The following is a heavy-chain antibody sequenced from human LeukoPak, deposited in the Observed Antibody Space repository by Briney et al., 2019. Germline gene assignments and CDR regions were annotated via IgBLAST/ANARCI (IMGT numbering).Heavy chain of an antibody. CDR3: ATRGVIVVVTAIRDY. J-gene: IGHJ4*02. D-gene: IGHD2-21*02. V-gene: IGHV3-23*01. CDR2: ISGSGGST. CDR1: GFTFSGYA. Sequence: GGSLRLSCAASGFTFSGYAMSWVRQAPGKGLEWVSAISGSGGSTYYADSVKGRFTISRDNSKNTLYLQMNSLRAEDTAVYYCATRGVIVVVTAIRDYWGQGTLVTVSS.